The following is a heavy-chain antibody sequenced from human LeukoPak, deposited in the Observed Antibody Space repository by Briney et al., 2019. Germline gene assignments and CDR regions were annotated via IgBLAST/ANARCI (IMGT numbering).Heavy chain of an antibody. Sequence: SQTLSLTCTVSGGSISSGSYYWSWIRQPAGKGLEWIGRIYTSGSTNYNPSLKSRVTISVDTSKNQFSLKLSSVTAADTAVYYCARDSSERWLQLGAFDIWGQGTMVTVSS. CDR1: GGSISSGSYY. CDR2: IYTSGST. V-gene: IGHV4-61*02. CDR3: ARDSSERWLQLGAFDI. J-gene: IGHJ3*02. D-gene: IGHD5-24*01.